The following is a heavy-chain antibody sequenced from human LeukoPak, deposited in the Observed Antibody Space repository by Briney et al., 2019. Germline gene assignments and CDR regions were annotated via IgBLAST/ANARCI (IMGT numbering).Heavy chain of an antibody. D-gene: IGHD3-10*01. CDR3: AREGVYYYGSGSYYKWGLDY. CDR1: GYTFTGYY. Sequence: ASVKVSCKASGYTFTGYYMHWVRQAPGQGLERMGWINPNSGGTNYAQKFQGRVTMTRDTSISTAYMELSRLRSDDTAVYYCAREGVYYYGSGSYYKWGLDYWGQGTLVTVSS. CDR2: INPNSGGT. J-gene: IGHJ4*02. V-gene: IGHV1-2*02.